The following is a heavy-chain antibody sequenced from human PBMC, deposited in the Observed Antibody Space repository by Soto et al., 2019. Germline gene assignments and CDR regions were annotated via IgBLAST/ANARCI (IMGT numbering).Heavy chain of an antibody. Sequence: EVQLLESGGDLVEPGGSLRLSCAASGFTFKYIWLIWVRQAPGKGLEWVGRIKSRTDGGATDYAAPVKGRFTISRDDSKNTLYLQMDGLKTEDTAVYFCAALRAGSGWKGDDAFDIWGQGTMVTVFS. J-gene: IGHJ3*02. D-gene: IGHD6-19*01. CDR1: GFTFKYIW. V-gene: IGHV3-15*07. CDR2: IKSRTDGGAT. CDR3: AALRAGSGWKGDDAFDI.